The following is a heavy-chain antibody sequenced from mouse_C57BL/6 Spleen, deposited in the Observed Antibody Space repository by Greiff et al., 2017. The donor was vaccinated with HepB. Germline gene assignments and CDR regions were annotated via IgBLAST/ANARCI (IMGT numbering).Heavy chain of an antibody. D-gene: IGHD1-1*01. CDR1: GFTFSSYA. CDR3: TTLLRYLYYYAMDY. V-gene: IGHV5-9-1*02. J-gene: IGHJ4*01. CDR2: ISSGGDYI. Sequence: EVQVVESGEGLVKPGGSLKLSCAASGFTFSSYAMSWVRQTPEKRLEWVAYISSGGDYIYYADTVKGRFTISRDNARNTLYLQMSSLKSEDTAMYYCTTLLRYLYYYAMDYWGQGTSVTVSS.